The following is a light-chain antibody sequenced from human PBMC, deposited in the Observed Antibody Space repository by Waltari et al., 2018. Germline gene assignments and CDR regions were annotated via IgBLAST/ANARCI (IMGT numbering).Light chain of an antibody. CDR2: GAS. CDR1: QDISKY. V-gene: IGKV1-33*01. J-gene: IGKJ1*01. Sequence: DIQMTQSPSSLSASVRDRVTITCQASQDISKYLSWYQQKPGKVPKLLIYGASNLETGVPSRFSGSGSRTDFTFTISSLQPEDVATYYCQQYDNLPVTFGQGTKVEIK. CDR3: QQYDNLPVT.